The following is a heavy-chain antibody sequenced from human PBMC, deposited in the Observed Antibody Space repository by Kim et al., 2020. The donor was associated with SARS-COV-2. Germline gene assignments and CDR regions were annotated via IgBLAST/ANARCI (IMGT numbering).Heavy chain of an antibody. CDR3: PRDSDDGLVIYAFNI. Sequence: SVKVSCKASGGSFYNYVVSWVRQAPGQGLAWMGAINTISGTGDYAQKFRGRVTIDADESRTTVYLELTSLRLDDTALYYCPRDSDDGLVIYAFNILGLG. D-gene: IGHD2-21*01. CDR1: GGSFYNYV. V-gene: IGHV1-69*13. J-gene: IGHJ3*02. CDR2: INTISGTG.